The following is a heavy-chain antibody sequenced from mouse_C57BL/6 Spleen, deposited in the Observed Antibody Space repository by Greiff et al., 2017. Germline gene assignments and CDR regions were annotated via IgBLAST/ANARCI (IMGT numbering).Heavy chain of an antibody. CDR1: GYTFTSYW. J-gene: IGHJ4*01. D-gene: IGHD2-4*01. CDR3: ARVPDYASAAMDY. CDR2: IDPSDSET. Sequence: VQLQQPGAELVRPGSSVKLSCKASGYTFTSYWMHWVKQRPIQGLEWIGNIDPSDSETHYNQKFKDKATLTVDKSSSTAYMQLSSLTSEDSAVYYCARVPDYASAAMDYWGQGTSVTVSS. V-gene: IGHV1-52*01.